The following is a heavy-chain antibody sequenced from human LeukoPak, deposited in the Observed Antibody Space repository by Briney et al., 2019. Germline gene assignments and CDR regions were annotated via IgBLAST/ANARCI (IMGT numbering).Heavy chain of an antibody. V-gene: IGHV4-4*07. CDR3: ARGGMVQGVIKLSLKFDP. Sequence: SETLSLTCSVSGGSISRYYWLWMRQPAGKGLEWIGRMSTSGRPNYTRSLKSRVTMSVDTSTNQFFLKLSSVTPADTAVYYCARGGMVQGVIKLSLKFDPWGQGTLVTVSS. CDR1: GGSISRYY. CDR2: MSTSGRP. D-gene: IGHD3-10*01. J-gene: IGHJ5*02.